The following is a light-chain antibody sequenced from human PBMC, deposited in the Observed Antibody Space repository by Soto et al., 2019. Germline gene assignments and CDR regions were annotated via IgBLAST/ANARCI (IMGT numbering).Light chain of an antibody. CDR2: DAS. CDR1: QSVSSSS. J-gene: IGKJ2*01. Sequence: EIVLTQSPGTLSLSPGERATLSCRASQSVSSSSLAWYQQKPGQAPRLLIYDASSRATGIPDRFSGSGSGTDFTLTISRLEPEDFTVYYCQQYGSSPYTFGQGIKVDIK. CDR3: QQYGSSPYT. V-gene: IGKV3-20*01.